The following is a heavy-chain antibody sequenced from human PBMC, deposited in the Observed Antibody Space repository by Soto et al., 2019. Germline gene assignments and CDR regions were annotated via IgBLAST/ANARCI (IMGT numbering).Heavy chain of an antibody. J-gene: IGHJ4*02. Sequence: SVKVSCKSSGYSFTSYGVCWVRQVPGQGLEWMGYISPNSGYTTYAQNLRGRVTMTTDTSTSTVYMELRSLRSDDTAVYYCAREMWTSSGPQNFFDYWGQGALVNVSS. D-gene: IGHD6-25*01. CDR3: AREMWTSSGPQNFFDY. CDR1: GYSFTSYG. CDR2: ISPNSGYT. V-gene: IGHV1-18*04.